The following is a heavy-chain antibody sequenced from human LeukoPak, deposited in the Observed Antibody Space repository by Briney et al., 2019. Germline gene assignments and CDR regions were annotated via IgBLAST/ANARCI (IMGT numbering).Heavy chain of an antibody. Sequence: SETLSLTCTVSGGSISSSSYYWGWIRQPPGKGLEWIGSIYYSGSTYYNPSLKSRVTISVDTSKNQFSLKLSSVTAADTAVYYCARGGSSPFNPANNWFDPWGQGTLVTVSS. D-gene: IGHD2-2*01. CDR1: GGSISSSSYY. CDR3: ARGGSSPFNPANNWFDP. J-gene: IGHJ5*02. CDR2: IYYSGST. V-gene: IGHV4-39*07.